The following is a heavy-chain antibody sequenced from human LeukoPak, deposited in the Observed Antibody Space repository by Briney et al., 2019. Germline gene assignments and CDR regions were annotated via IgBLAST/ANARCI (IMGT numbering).Heavy chain of an antibody. D-gene: IGHD2-21*02. CDR1: GTFISNYY. CDR3: ARHEEYCGGDCFFDY. V-gene: IGHV4-59*01. Sequence: SETLSLTCTVSGTFISNYYWSWIRQPPGKGLEWLGYIYYSGSTNHNPFLESRVTISVDTSKNQLSLKLSSVTAADTAVYYCARHEEYCGGDCFFDYWGQGTLVTVSS. CDR2: IYYSGST. J-gene: IGHJ4*02.